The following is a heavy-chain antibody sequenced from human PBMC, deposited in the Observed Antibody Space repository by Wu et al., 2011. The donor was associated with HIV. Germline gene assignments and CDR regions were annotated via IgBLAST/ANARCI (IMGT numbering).Heavy chain of an antibody. V-gene: IGHV1-46*01. CDR1: GYTFTTYY. CDR3: ARGESLSYYGSGSYSDY. Sequence: QVQLVQSGAEVKKPGASVKVSCKASGYTFTTYYMHWVRQAPGQGLEWMGMINPSGGSTNYAQKFQGRVTMTRDTSTSTVYMELSSLRSEDTALYYCARGESLSYYGSGSYSDYWAQGTLVTVSS. CDR2: INPSGGST. J-gene: IGHJ4*02. D-gene: IGHD3-10*01.